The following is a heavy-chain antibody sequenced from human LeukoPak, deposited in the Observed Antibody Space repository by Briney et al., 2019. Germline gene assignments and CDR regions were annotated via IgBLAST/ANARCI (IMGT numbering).Heavy chain of an antibody. CDR3: ARGGTPNCSGGSCYDY. J-gene: IGHJ4*02. CDR1: GGTFSSYA. V-gene: IGHV1-69*04. Sequence: GASVKVSCKASGGTFSSYANSWVRQAPGQGLEWMGRIIPILGIANYAQKFQGRVTITADKSTSTAYMELSSLRSEDTAVYYCARGGTPNCSGGSCYDYWGQGTLVTVSS. D-gene: IGHD2-15*01. CDR2: IIPILGIA.